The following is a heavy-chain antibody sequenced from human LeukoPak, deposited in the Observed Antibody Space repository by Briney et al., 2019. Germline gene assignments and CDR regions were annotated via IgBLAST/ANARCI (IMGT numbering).Heavy chain of an antibody. CDR1: GGSISSSSYY. CDR3: ASATVWTYDFWSGQTYFDY. CDR2: IYYSGST. J-gene: IGHJ4*02. V-gene: IGHV4-39*07. D-gene: IGHD3-3*01. Sequence: SETLSLTCTVSGGSISSSSYYWGWIRQPPGKGLEWIGSIYYSGSTYYNPSLKSRVTISVDTSKNQFSLKLSSVTAADTAVYYCASATVWTYDFWSGQTYFDYWGQGTLVTVSS.